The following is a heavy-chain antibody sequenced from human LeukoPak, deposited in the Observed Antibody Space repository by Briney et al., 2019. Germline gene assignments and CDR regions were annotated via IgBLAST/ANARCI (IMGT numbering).Heavy chain of an antibody. V-gene: IGHV3-23*01. J-gene: IGHJ4*02. CDR3: ARDSGSGWPLDY. CDR1: GFTFSSYA. CDR2: ISGSGGST. Sequence: GGSLRLSCAASGFTFSSYAMSWVRQAPGKGLEWVSAISGSGGSTYYADSVKGRFTISRDNAKNSIYLQMNSLRAEDTAVYYCARDSGSGWPLDYWGQGTLVTVSS. D-gene: IGHD6-25*01.